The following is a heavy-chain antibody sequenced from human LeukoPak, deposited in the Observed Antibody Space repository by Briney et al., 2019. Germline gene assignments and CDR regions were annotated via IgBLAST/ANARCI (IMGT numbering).Heavy chain of an antibody. Sequence: GGSLRLSCAASGFTSSSYGMSWVRQAPGKGLEWVSAISGSGGSTYYADSVRGRFTISRDNSKSTLSLQMNSLRAEDTAIYYCATYRQVLLPFESWGQGTLATVSS. CDR1: GFTSSSYG. CDR2: ISGSGGST. J-gene: IGHJ4*02. CDR3: ATYRQVLLPFES. V-gene: IGHV3-23*01. D-gene: IGHD2-8*02.